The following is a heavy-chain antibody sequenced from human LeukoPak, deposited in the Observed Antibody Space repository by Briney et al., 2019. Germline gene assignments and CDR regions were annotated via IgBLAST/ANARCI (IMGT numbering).Heavy chain of an antibody. J-gene: IGHJ4*02. D-gene: IGHD5-18*01. CDR3: ARDYQGGYGDKTVDY. CDR1: GGSISSSN. V-gene: IGHV4-4*07. CDR2: IYTSGST. Sequence: PSETLSLTCTVSGGSISSSNWSWFRRPPGKGLEWIGRIYTSGSTNYNPSLKSRVTMSVDTSKNQFSLKLNSVTAADTAVYYCARDYQGGYGDKTVDYWGQGTLVTVSS.